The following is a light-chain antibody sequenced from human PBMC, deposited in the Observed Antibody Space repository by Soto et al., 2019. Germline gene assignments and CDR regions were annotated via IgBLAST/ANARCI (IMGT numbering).Light chain of an antibody. CDR3: RQYGSSPLT. CDR2: AAS. CDR1: QSVSSSY. Sequence: EIVLTQSPGTLSLSPGERATLSCRASQSVSSSYLAWYQQKPGQAPRLLIYAASSRATGIPDRFSGSGSGTDFTLTISRLEPEDFAVYYCRQYGSSPLTFGGGTKVEIK. J-gene: IGKJ4*01. V-gene: IGKV3-20*01.